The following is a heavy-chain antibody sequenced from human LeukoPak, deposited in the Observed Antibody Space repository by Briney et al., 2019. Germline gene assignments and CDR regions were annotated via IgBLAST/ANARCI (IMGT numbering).Heavy chain of an antibody. CDR3: SRRGHVVAPN. V-gene: IGHV4-39*01. Sequence: SETLSLTCTVSGGSISSSSYYWGWIRQPPGKGLEWIGSIYYSGSTYYNPSLKSRASISVDTSRNQFSLNLRSVTAADTALYLCSRRGHVVAPNWGQGTQVTVSS. D-gene: IGHD2-15*01. J-gene: IGHJ4*02. CDR2: IYYSGST. CDR1: GGSISSSSYY.